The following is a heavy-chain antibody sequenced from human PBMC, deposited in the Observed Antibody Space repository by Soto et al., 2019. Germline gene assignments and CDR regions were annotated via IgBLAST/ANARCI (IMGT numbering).Heavy chain of an antibody. V-gene: IGHV3-33*01. J-gene: IGHJ4*02. CDR3: ARLGYCSSTSCYYFYY. D-gene: IGHD2-2*03. CDR1: GFTFSSYG. Sequence: GGSLRLSCAASGFTFSSYGMHWVRQAPGKGLEWVAVIWYDGSNKYYADSVKGRFTISRDNSKNTLYLQMNSLRAEDTAVYYCARLGYCSSTSCYYFYYCGQRSLVTVSA. CDR2: IWYDGSNK.